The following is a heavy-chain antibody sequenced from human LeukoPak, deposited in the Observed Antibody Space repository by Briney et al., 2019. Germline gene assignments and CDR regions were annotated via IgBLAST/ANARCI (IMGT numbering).Heavy chain of an antibody. V-gene: IGHV3-48*01. D-gene: IGHD6-13*01. CDR3: ARDRAAGWFDP. J-gene: IGHJ5*02. Sequence: PGGSLRLSCAASGFTISSYEMNWVRQAPGKGLEWVSYISSSSSTIYYADSVKGRFTISRDNAKNSLYLQMNSLRAEDTAVYYCARDRAAGWFDPWGQGTLVTVSS. CDR1: GFTISSYE. CDR2: ISSSSSTI.